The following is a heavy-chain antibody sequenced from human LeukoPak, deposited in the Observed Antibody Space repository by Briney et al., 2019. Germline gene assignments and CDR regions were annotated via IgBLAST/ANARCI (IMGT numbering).Heavy chain of an antibody. J-gene: IGHJ4*02. CDR1: GFTFSSYA. D-gene: IGHD1-26*01. Sequence: PGGSLRLSCAASGFTFSSYAMSWVRQAPGKGLEWVSAISGSGGSTYYADSVKGRFTISRDNSKNTLYLQMNSLRAEDTAVYYCARDKVGATLYFDYWGQGTLATVSS. CDR3: ARDKVGATLYFDY. V-gene: IGHV3-23*01. CDR2: ISGSGGST.